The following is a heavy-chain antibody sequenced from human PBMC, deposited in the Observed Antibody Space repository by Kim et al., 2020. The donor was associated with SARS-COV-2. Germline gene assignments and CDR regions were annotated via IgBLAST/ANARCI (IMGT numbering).Heavy chain of an antibody. J-gene: IGHJ1*01. CDR3: ARDLQPDTYTSSGYVENFHH. CDR2: ISSSSSDI. D-gene: IGHD6-13*01. CDR1: GFTFSTYT. V-gene: IGHV3-21*01. Sequence: GGSLRLSCGASGFTFSTYTMNWVRQAPGKGLEWVSSISSSSSDIYYANSVKGRFTISRDNAKNSLYLQMNSLRAEDTAVYYCARDLQPDTYTSSGYVENFHHWGQGTLVTVSS.